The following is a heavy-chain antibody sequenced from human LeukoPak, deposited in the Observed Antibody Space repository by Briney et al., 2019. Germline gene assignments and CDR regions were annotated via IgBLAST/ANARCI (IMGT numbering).Heavy chain of an antibody. CDR1: GFTFSSYS. CDR3: ARGLEWLRPNFFDY. V-gene: IGHV3-21*01. Sequence: PGGSLRLSCAASGFTFSSYSMNWVRQAPGKGLEWLSSISSSSSYIFYADSVTGRFTISRDNAKNSLYLQMNSLRAEDTAVYYCARGLEWLRPNFFDYWGQGTLVTVSS. CDR2: ISSSSSYI. D-gene: IGHD5-12*01. J-gene: IGHJ4*02.